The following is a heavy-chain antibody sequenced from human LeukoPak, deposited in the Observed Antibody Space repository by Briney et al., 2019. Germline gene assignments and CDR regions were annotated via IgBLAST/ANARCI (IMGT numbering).Heavy chain of an antibody. CDR2: IRRKAHGGTT. D-gene: IGHD3-22*01. Sequence: SGRSLTLSCTTSGFTFGDYAMSWVRQAPGKGLEWVSFIRRKAHGGTTEYAASVKGRFSSSRDDSKSIAYLQMNSLKTEDTAVYFCTRVTYYYDNSGYFHFDSWGQGSLVTVSS. CDR3: TRVTYYYDNSGYFHFDS. V-gene: IGHV3-49*04. CDR1: GFTFGDYA. J-gene: IGHJ4*02.